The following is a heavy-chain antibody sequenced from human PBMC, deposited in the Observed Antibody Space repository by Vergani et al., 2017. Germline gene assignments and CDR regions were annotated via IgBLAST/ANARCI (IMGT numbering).Heavy chain of an antibody. Sequence: QVQLVQSGAEVKKPGSSVKVSCKASGGTFSSYTISWVRRAPGQGLEWMGRIIPILGIANYAQKFQGRVTITADKSTSTAYMELSSLRSEDTAVYYCAEYSGYDNGVLRYWGQGTLVTVSS. D-gene: IGHD5-12*01. CDR2: IIPILGIA. J-gene: IGHJ4*02. CDR3: AEYSGYDNGVLRY. V-gene: IGHV1-69*02. CDR1: GGTFSSYT.